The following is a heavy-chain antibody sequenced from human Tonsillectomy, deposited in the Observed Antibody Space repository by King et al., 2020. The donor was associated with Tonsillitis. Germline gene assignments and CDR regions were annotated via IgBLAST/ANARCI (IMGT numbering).Heavy chain of an antibody. J-gene: IGHJ4*02. CDR1: GGSISSYY. D-gene: IGHD6-13*01. V-gene: IGHV4-59*01. Sequence: VQLQESGPGLVKPSETLSLTCTVSGGSISSYYWSWIRQPPGKGLEWIGYIYYSGSTNYNPSLKSRVTISVDTSKNQFSLKLSSVTAADTAVYYCARDSSSWFHFDYWGQGTLVTVSS. CDR3: ARDSSSWFHFDY. CDR2: IYYSGST.